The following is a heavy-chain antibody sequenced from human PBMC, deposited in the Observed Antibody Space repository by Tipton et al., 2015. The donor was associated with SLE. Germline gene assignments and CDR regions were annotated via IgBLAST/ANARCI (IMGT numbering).Heavy chain of an antibody. CDR2: INPRSGVT. CDR3: ARDNSPEFDY. Sequence: QSGAEVKQPGASVKVSCKASGYTFINLDINWVRQAPGQGLEWMGWINPRSGVTKYAQRFQGRVTLTSDTSINTAYLDLSRLRSDDTAVYYCARDNSPEFDYWGQGTLVTVSS. CDR1: GYTFINLD. D-gene: IGHD2/OR15-2a*01. V-gene: IGHV1-2*02. J-gene: IGHJ4*02.